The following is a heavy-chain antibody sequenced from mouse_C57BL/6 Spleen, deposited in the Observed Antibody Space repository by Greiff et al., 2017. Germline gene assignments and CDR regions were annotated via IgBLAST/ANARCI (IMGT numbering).Heavy chain of an antibody. Sequence: VQLQQPGAELVMPGASVKLSCKASGYTFTSYWMHWVKQRPGQGLEWIGEIDPSDSYTNYTQKVKGKSTLTVDTSSRTAYMQLSSLTSEDSAVYYCAKRANGRSSWFAYWGQGTLVTVSA. D-gene: IGHD1-1*01. J-gene: IGHJ3*01. CDR1: GYTFTSYW. V-gene: IGHV1-69*01. CDR3: AKRANGRSSWFAY. CDR2: IDPSDSYT.